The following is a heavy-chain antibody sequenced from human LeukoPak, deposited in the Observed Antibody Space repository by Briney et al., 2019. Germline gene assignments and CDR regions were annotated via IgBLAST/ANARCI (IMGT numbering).Heavy chain of an antibody. CDR1: GFTFSSYG. CDR3: ARGHQVAARPVDY. D-gene: IGHD6-6*01. CDR2: IRYDGSNK. Sequence: HAGGSLRLSCAASGFTFSSYGMHWVRQAPGKGLEWVAFIRYDGSNKYYADSVKGRFTISRDNSKNTLYLQMNSLRAEDTAVYYCARGHQVAARPVDYWGQGTLVTVSS. V-gene: IGHV3-30*02. J-gene: IGHJ4*02.